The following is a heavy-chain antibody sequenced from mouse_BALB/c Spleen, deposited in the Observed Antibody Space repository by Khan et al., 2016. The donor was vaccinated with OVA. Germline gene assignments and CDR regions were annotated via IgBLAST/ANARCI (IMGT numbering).Heavy chain of an antibody. CDR3: ARDSNFDY. Sequence: EVELVESGGGLVQPGGSRKLSCAASGFTFSRFGMHWVRQAPEKGLEWVAYISSGSSTIYYADTVKGRFTISRDNPKNTLFLQMTSLTSEDTAMYYCARDSNFDYWGQGTTLTVSS. CDR1: GFTFSRFG. V-gene: IGHV5-17*02. J-gene: IGHJ2*01. CDR2: ISSGSSTI.